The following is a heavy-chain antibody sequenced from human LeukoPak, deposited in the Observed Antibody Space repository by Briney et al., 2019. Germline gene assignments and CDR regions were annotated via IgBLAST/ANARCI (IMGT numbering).Heavy chain of an antibody. CDR2: ISRSGGST. V-gene: IGHV3-23*01. Sequence: PGGSLRLSCAASGFTFSNYAMNWVHQAPGKGLEWVSSISRSGGSTFYADSVKGRFTISRDNSKNTLYVQMNSLRAEDTAVYYCAEDRCTGGSCNHFDSWGAGNLVTVSS. CDR1: GFTFSNYA. J-gene: IGHJ4*02. D-gene: IGHD2-15*01. CDR3: AEDRCTGGSCNHFDS.